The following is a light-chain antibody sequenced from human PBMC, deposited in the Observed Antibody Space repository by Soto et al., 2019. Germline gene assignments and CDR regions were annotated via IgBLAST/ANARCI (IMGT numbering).Light chain of an antibody. V-gene: IGKV3-15*01. J-gene: IGKJ1*01. CDR1: QSVTTN. Sequence: EIVITLSPTTLSVSTGERATLSCRASQSVTTNLALYQQKPGQVPSLLIYGASTRAAGIPARFSGSGSGTDFTLTITSLQSEDFGVYYCHQHNNWWTFGQGTKVDIK. CDR3: HQHNNWWT. CDR2: GAS.